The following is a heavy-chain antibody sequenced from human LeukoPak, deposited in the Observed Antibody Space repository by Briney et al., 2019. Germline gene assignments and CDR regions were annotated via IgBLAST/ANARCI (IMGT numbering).Heavy chain of an antibody. CDR3: ARYYGSRILGYYMDV. J-gene: IGHJ6*03. D-gene: IGHD3-10*01. Sequence: TSETLSLTCTVSGGSISSYYWSWIRQPAGKGLEWIGRIYTSGSTNYNPSLKSRVTMSIDTSTNQFSLRLTSVAAADTAVYYCARYYGSRILGYYMDVWGKGTTVTVSS. V-gene: IGHV4-4*07. CDR2: IYTSGST. CDR1: GGSISSYY.